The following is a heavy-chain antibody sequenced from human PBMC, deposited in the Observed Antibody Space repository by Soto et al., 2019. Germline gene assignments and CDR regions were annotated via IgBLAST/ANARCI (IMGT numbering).Heavy chain of an antibody. J-gene: IGHJ1*01. Sequence: ASVKVSCKASGYTFTSYAMHWVRQAPGQRLEWMGWINAGNGNTKYSQKFQGRVTITRDTSASTAYMELSSLRSEDTAVYYCARGGYCSGGSCYPLEYFQHWGQGTLVTVSS. CDR3: ARGGYCSGGSCYPLEYFQH. D-gene: IGHD2-15*01. V-gene: IGHV1-3*01. CDR1: GYTFTSYA. CDR2: INAGNGNT.